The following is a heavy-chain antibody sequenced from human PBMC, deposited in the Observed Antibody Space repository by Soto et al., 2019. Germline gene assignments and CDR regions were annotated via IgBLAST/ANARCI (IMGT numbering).Heavy chain of an antibody. CDR2: IYYSGRT. Sequence: SETLSLTCIVSGESISRSSYYWGWIRQPPGKGLEWIGSIYYSGRTYYNPSFKSRVTISIDTSKNQFSLKLSSVTATDTAVYYCARQRTTVVTQAYFDHWGQGALVTVSS. J-gene: IGHJ4*02. V-gene: IGHV4-39*01. D-gene: IGHD2-21*02. CDR3: ARQRTTVVTQAYFDH. CDR1: GESISRSSYY.